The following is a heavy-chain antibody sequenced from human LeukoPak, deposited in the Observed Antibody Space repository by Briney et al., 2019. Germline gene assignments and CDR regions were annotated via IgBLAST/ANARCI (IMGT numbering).Heavy chain of an antibody. D-gene: IGHD6-13*01. CDR3: ARVQIGSSWYPPDYYYYYMDV. V-gene: IGHV4-59*12. Sequence: PSETLSLTCTVSGGSISSYYWSWIRQPPGKGLEWIGYIYYSGSTNYNPSLKSRVTISVDTSKNQFSLKLSSVTAADTAVYYCARVQIGSSWYPPDYYYYYMDVWGKGTTVTVSS. CDR1: GGSISSYY. CDR2: IYYSGST. J-gene: IGHJ6*03.